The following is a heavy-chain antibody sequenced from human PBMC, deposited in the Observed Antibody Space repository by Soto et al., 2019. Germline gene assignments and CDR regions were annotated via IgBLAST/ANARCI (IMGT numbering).Heavy chain of an antibody. V-gene: IGHV1-46*01. D-gene: IGHD6-6*01. CDR2: INPNAGGT. CDR1: GYSFISYY. Sequence: VQLVQSGAEVKKPGASVKVSCKASGYSFISYYLHWVRQAPGQGLEWMGIINPNAGGTSYAQKFQGRVTMSRDTSTSTVYMELSSLRSEDTAVYYCARDHSTSSLARYYDNYAMDVWGQGTAVTVSS. J-gene: IGHJ6*02. CDR3: ARDHSTSSLARYYDNYAMDV.